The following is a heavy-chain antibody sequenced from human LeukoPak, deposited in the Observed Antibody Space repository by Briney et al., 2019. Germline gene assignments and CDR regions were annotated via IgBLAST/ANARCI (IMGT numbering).Heavy chain of an antibody. V-gene: IGHV3-30*03. J-gene: IGHJ4*02. CDR2: ISYDGSNK. Sequence: GGSLRLSCAASGFTFSSYGMHWVRQAPGKGLEWVAVISYDGSNKYYADSVKGRFTISRDNSKNTLYLQMNSLRAEDTAVYYCARFNERFDYWGRGTLVTVSS. CDR3: ARFNERFDY. CDR1: GFTFSSYG.